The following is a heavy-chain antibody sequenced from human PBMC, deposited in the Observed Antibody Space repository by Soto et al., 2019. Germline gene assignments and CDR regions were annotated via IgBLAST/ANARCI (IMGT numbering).Heavy chain of an antibody. CDR1: GYTFTSYY. CDR3: ARDDGYTPFDY. CDR2: INPSGGST. J-gene: IGHJ4*02. Sequence: QVQLVQSGAEVKKPGASVKVSCKASGYTFTSYYMHWVRQAPGQGLEWMGIINPSGGSTSYAQKFQGRVTMPRDTSTSTAYMELRSLRSEDTAVYYCARDDGYTPFDYWGQGALVTVSS. V-gene: IGHV1-46*01. D-gene: IGHD5-12*01.